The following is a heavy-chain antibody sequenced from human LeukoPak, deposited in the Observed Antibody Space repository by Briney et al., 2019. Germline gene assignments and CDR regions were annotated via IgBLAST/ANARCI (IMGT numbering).Heavy chain of an antibody. CDR2: IWYEGCKK. J-gene: IGHJ4*02. V-gene: IGHV3-33*06. D-gene: IGHD6-13*01. Sequence: GGSLRLSCAASGFTLSSFGMHGVPQAPGKGLEWVAVIWYEGCKKYYADAVKGRFTISRDNSKNTLYLQMNSLRVEDTAMYYCAKVGSEGSWYGYYFDYWGQGTLVTVSA. CDR1: GFTLSSFG. CDR3: AKVGSEGSWYGYYFDY.